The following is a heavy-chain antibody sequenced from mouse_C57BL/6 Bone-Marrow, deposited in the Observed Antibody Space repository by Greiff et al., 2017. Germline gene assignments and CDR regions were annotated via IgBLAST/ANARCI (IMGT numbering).Heavy chain of an antibody. J-gene: IGHJ2*01. CDR1: GYTFTDYY. Sequence: QVQLQQSGAELVRPGASVKLSCKASGYTFTDYYINWVKQRPGQGLEWIARIYPGSGNTYYNEKFKGKATLTAEKSSSTAYMQLSSLTSEDSAVYLCAREIYYGSSYGYWGQGTTLPVSS. V-gene: IGHV1-76*01. D-gene: IGHD1-1*01. CDR3: AREIYYGSSYGY. CDR2: IYPGSGNT.